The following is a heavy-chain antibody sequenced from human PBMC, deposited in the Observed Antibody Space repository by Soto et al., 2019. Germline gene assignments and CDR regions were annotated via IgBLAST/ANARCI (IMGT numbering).Heavy chain of an antibody. V-gene: IGHV3-23*01. CDR3: AKDGFGGASDY. CDR1: GFTFSSYA. D-gene: IGHD3-3*01. CDR2: ISGSGTNI. J-gene: IGHJ4*02. Sequence: PGGSLRLSCAASGFTFSSYAMHWVRQAPGRGLEWVSTISGSGTNIYYADSVQGRFTISRDNSQNTLFLQMTSLRVDDAATYYCAKDGFGGASDYWGQGTHVTVSS.